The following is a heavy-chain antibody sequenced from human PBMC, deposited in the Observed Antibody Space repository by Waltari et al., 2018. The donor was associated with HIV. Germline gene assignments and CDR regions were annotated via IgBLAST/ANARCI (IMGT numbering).Heavy chain of an antibody. CDR2: ISYDGIKI. CDR3: AIDSSQVLWFGESLTL. CDR1: GLSFGSDG. Sequence: QVQLVESGGGVVQPGDVLRLSCAASGLSFGSDGMHWVRQAPGKVLEWVAAISYDGIKIYYGDSLRGRFTISKDNSKKTLYLQVKNLKPEDTAVYSCAIDSSQVLWFGESLTLWGQGTLVIVSS. D-gene: IGHD3-10*01. V-gene: IGHV3-30*03. J-gene: IGHJ4*02.